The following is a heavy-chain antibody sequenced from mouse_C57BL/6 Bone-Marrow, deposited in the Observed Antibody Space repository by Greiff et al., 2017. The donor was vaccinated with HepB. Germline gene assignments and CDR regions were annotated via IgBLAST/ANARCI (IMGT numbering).Heavy chain of an antibody. V-gene: IGHV1-19*01. CDR3: ARGGRLRRGYYFDY. CDR2: INPYNGGT. CDR1: GYTFTDYY. D-gene: IGHD2-4*01. Sequence: EVKVVESGPVLVKPGASVKMSCKASGYTFTDYYMNWVKQSHGKSLEWIGVINPYNGGTSYNQKFKGKATLTVDKSSSTAYMELNSLTSEDSAVYYCARGGRLRRGYYFDYWGQGTTLTVSS. J-gene: IGHJ2*01.